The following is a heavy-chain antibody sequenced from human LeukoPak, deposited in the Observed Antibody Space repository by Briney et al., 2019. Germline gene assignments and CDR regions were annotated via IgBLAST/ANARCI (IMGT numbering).Heavy chain of an antibody. D-gene: IGHD3-3*01. CDR1: GGSISSNNW. Sequence: SGTLSLTCAVSGGSISSNNWWGWVRQPPGKGLEWIGTIYYSGSTYYNPSLKSRVTISVDTSKNQFSLKLSSVTAADTAVYYCAGRFLEWLLDYWGQGTLVTVSS. J-gene: IGHJ4*02. CDR2: IYYSGST. CDR3: AGRFLEWLLDY. V-gene: IGHV4-39*01.